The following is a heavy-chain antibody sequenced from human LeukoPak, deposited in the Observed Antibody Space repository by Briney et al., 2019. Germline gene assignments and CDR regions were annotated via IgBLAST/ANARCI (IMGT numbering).Heavy chain of an antibody. CDR1: GYTFTSYS. D-gene: IGHD2-8*02. Sequence: ASVKISCKASGYTFTSYSMHWVRQAPGQRLEWMGWINPNSGATVYAQNFQGRVTMTRDTSISTAYMELSRLRSDDTAVYYCARVLETGGSHNWFDPLGARTLVTVSS. V-gene: IGHV1-2*02. CDR3: ARVLETGGSHNWFDP. CDR2: INPNSGAT. J-gene: IGHJ5*02.